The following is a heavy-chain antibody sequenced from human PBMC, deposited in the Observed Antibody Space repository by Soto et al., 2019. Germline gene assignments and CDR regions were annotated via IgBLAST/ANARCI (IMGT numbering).Heavy chain of an antibody. D-gene: IGHD6-6*01. V-gene: IGHV5-51*01. Sequence: GEYLTLSCAVSGFRFTRYWIAWLRQMPGKGLEWMGIIYPGDSDTRYSPSFQGQVTISADKSINTAYLQWSSLKASDTAMYYCARVLTGRPVHWGQGTLVTVAS. CDR2: IYPGDSDT. CDR1: GFRFTRYW. CDR3: ARVLTGRPVH. J-gene: IGHJ4*02.